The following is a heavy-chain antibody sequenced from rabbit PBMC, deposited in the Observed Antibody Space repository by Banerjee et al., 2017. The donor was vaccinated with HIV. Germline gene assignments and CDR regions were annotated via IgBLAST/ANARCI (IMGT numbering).Heavy chain of an antibody. V-gene: IGHV1S45*01. D-gene: IGHD4-1*01. CDR2: IYSGSGGRT. Sequence: QEQLEESGGGLVKPGASLTLTCKASGFDFSSDAMCWVRQAPGKGLEWIACIYSGSGGRTDYASWAKGRFTISKTSSTTVTLQMTSLTAADTATYFCARDLAGVIGWNFNLWGPGTLVTVS. CDR1: GFDFSSDA. CDR3: ARDLAGVIGWNFNL. J-gene: IGHJ4*01.